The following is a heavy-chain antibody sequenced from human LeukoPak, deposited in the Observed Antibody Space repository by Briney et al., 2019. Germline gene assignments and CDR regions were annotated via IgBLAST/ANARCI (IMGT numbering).Heavy chain of an antibody. CDR1: GGTFSSYA. CDR3: ARGSGDSGGYYYVSRRFDP. J-gene: IGHJ5*02. Sequence: SVKVSCKASGGTFSSYAISWVRQAPGQGLEWMGGIIPIFGTANYAQKFQGRVTITADKSTSTAYMELSSLRSEDTAVYYCARGSGDSGGYYYVSRRFDPWGQGTLVTVSS. D-gene: IGHD3-22*01. CDR2: IIPIFGTA. V-gene: IGHV1-69*06.